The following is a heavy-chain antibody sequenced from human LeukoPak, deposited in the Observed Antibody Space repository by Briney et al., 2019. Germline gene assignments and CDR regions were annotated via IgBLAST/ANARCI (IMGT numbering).Heavy chain of an antibody. J-gene: IGHJ3*02. CDR2: ISYDGSKK. CDR1: GFSLSSYA. V-gene: IGHV3-30*04. CDR3: AREDASAFDI. Sequence: PGGSLRLSCAASGFSLSSYAMHWVRQAPGKGLEWVAIISYDGSKKYYADSVKGRFTISRDNAKNSLFLQMNTLRAEDTAVYYCAREDASAFDIWGQGTMVSVSS.